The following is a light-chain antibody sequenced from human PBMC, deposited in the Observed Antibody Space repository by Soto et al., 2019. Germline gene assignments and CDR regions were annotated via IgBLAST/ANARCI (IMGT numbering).Light chain of an antibody. CDR2: GAY. Sequence: SPAAVSVSPKERATLSCTVSQSVSSHLAWRQQRPGQAPRLLIYGAYTRAAGIPDRFSGSGSGTDFTLTITRLEPEDSAVYFCQQYAGLLTTFGQGTRLEIK. CDR3: QQYAGLLTT. J-gene: IGKJ5*01. CDR1: QSVSSH. V-gene: IGKV3-20*01.